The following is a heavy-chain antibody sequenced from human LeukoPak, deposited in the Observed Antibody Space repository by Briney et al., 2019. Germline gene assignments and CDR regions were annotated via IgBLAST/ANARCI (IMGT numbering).Heavy chain of an antibody. CDR1: GFTFSSYG. CDR3: GKGRFESNNWYLAVFDY. D-gene: IGHD6-13*01. CDR2: ISYDGSNK. V-gene: IGHV3-30*18. Sequence: PGGSLRLSCAASGFTFSSYGMHWVRQAPGKGLEWVAVISYDGSNKNYADSVKGRFTISRDNSKNTLYLQMKSLRVEDTAVYYCGKGRFESNNWYLAVFDYWGLGTLVTVSP. J-gene: IGHJ4*02.